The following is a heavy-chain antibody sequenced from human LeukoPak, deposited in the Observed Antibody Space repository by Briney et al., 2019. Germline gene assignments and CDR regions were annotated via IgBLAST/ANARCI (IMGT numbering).Heavy chain of an antibody. D-gene: IGHD3-22*01. CDR3: ARDTNYYDSSGYYQTIDY. J-gene: IGHJ4*02. V-gene: IGHV3-21*01. CDR1: GFTFSSYS. Sequence: GGSLRLSCAASGFTFSSYSMNWVRQAPGKGLEWVSSISSSSSYIYYADSVKGRFTISRDNAKNSLYLQMNSLRAEDTAVYYCARDTNYYDSSGYYQTIDYWGQGTLVTVSS. CDR2: ISSSSSYI.